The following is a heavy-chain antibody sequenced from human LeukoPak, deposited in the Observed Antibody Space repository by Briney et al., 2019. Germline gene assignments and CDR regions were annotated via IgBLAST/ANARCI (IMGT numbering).Heavy chain of an antibody. Sequence: GESLRLSCTVSGFTLSSYEMTWFRQAPGKGLEWVSSIEYSDTGGHYADSVQGRFTIFKDNPKNTLYLQLNSLRAEDTAIYYCTRNSGWYGISWGQGTLVTVSS. D-gene: IGHD6-19*01. CDR1: GFTLSSYE. V-gene: IGHV3-23*01. CDR3: TRNSGWYGIS. CDR2: IEYSDTGG. J-gene: IGHJ4*02.